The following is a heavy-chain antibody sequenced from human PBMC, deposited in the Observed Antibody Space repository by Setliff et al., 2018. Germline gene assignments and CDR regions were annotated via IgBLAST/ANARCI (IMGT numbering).Heavy chain of an antibody. Sequence: SQTLSLTCAVYGGSFSGYYWSWIRQPPGKGLEWIGEINHSGSTNYNPSLKSRVTISVDTSKNQFSLKLSSVTAADTAVYYCARTPDGFLGDGYNLNTLGYFDSWGQGTLVTVSS. V-gene: IGHV4-34*01. J-gene: IGHJ4*02. CDR3: ARTPDGFLGDGYNLNTLGYFDS. CDR1: GGSFSGYY. D-gene: IGHD3-3*01. CDR2: INHSGST.